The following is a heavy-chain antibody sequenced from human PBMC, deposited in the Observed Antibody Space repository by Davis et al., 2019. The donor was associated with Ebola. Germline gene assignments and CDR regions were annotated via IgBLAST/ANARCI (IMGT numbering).Heavy chain of an antibody. CDR1: GFNFGEYA. D-gene: IGHD1-26*01. CDR2: IRNKAYGGTT. J-gene: IGHJ4*02. Sequence: GESLKISCTASGFNFGEYALTWVRQTPRKGLEWVGFIRNKAYGGTTEYAASVKGRFTISRDDSGNIAYLQMNSLKTEDTALYYCTRELGGATDYWGQGTLVTVSS. CDR3: TRELGGATDY. V-gene: IGHV3-49*04.